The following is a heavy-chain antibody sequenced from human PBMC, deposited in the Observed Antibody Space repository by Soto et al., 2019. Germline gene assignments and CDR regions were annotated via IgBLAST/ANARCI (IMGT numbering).Heavy chain of an antibody. D-gene: IGHD3-22*01. CDR3: ARDPLEGYYDSSGYWVGNS. CDR2: IIPIFGTA. V-gene: IGHV1-69*01. J-gene: IGHJ5*02. CDR1: GGTFSSYA. Sequence: QVQLVQSGAEVQKPGSSVKVSCKASGGTFSSYAISWVRQAPGQGLEWMGGIIPIFGTANYAQKFQGRVTITADESTSTAYMELSSLRSEDTAVYYCARDPLEGYYDSSGYWVGNSWGQGTLVTVSS.